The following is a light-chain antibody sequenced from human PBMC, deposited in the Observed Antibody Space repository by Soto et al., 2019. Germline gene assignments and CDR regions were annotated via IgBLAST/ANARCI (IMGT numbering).Light chain of an antibody. CDR2: EAS. CDR1: QSSTSA. V-gene: IGKV1-5*01. Sequence: DIQMTQSPSTLSASVGDRVSITCRASQSSTSALSWYQKKPAKAPKLLIYEASSLEIGVPSRFSGSRSVTEFTLTISSLQPDDFASYYCQQLSTFRQGTKLEIK. J-gene: IGKJ2*01. CDR3: QQLST.